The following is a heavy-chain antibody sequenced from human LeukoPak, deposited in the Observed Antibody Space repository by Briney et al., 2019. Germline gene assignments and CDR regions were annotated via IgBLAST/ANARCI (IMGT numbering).Heavy chain of an antibody. CDR1: GGTFSSYA. D-gene: IGHD6-13*01. V-gene: IGHV1-69*04. Sequence: SVKVSCKASGGTFSSYAISWVRQAPGQGLEWMGRIIPILGIANYARKFQGRVTITADKSTSTAYMELSSLRSEDTAVYYCARDRRSSSWYDAFDIWGQGTMVTVSS. J-gene: IGHJ3*02. CDR2: IIPILGIA. CDR3: ARDRRSSSWYDAFDI.